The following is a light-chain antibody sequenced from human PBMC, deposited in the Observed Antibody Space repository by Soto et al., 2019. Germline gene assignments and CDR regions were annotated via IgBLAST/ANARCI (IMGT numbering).Light chain of an antibody. V-gene: IGLV2-14*01. CDR1: MRDVGAYNL. CDR2: EVS. J-gene: IGLJ2*01. Sequence: QSVLTQPASVSGSAGQSITISCSGTMRDVGAYNLVSWYQQHPGKAPKLMIYEVSNRPSGVSNRFSGSKSGNTASLTISGLQAEDEADYYCSSYTSSSTLVFGGGTKLTVL. CDR3: SSYTSSSTLV.